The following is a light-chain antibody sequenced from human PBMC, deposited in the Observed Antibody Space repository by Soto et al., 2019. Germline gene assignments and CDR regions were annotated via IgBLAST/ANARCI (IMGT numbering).Light chain of an antibody. CDR3: QQYGSSSWT. CDR1: QSVPSNF. V-gene: IGKV3-20*01. J-gene: IGKJ1*01. CDR2: GAS. Sequence: EILLTQSPCTLSLSPGERVTLSCRASQSVPSNFLAWYQQKSGQAPRLLISGASSRATGIPDRFSGSGSGTDFTLTISRLEPEDFAVYYCQQYGSSSWTFGQGTKV.